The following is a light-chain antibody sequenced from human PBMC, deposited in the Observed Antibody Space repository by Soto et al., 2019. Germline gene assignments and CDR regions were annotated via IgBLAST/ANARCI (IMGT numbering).Light chain of an antibody. CDR2: GQN. Sequence: QSVLTQPPSASGTPGQRVTISCSGSSSNIGSNTVNWYQQLPGPAPKLLIYGQNQRPSGVPDRFSGSKSGTSDSLAISGLQSEDEADYYCAVWDDSLDGRVFGGGTKLTVL. J-gene: IGLJ2*01. V-gene: IGLV1-44*01. CDR3: AVWDDSLDGRV. CDR1: SSNIGSNT.